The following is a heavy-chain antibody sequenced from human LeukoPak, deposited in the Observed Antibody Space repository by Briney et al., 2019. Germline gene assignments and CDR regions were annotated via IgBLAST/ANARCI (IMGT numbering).Heavy chain of an antibody. D-gene: IGHD6-6*01. CDR3: ASGLSIAARPRYFDY. V-gene: IGHV4-31*03. J-gene: IGHJ4*02. CDR2: IYYSGST. CDR1: GGSISSGGYY. Sequence: PSETLSLTCTVSGGSISSGGYYWSWIRQHPGKGLEWIGYIYYSGSTYYNPSLKSRVTISVDTSKNQFSLKLSSVTAADTAVYYCASGLSIAARPRYFDYWGQGTLVTVSS.